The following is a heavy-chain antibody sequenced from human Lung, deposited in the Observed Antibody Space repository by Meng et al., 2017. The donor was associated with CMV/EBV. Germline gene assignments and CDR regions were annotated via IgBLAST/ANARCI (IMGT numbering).Heavy chain of an antibody. Sequence: SCAASGFTFDDYAMHWVRQAPGKGLEWVSGISWNSGSIGYADSVKGRFTISRDNAKNSLYLQMNSLRAEDTALYYCAKESSVFDYWGQGTLVTVSS. V-gene: IGHV3-9*01. D-gene: IGHD6-19*01. CDR2: ISWNSGSI. CDR1: GFTFDDYA. J-gene: IGHJ4*02. CDR3: AKESSVFDY.